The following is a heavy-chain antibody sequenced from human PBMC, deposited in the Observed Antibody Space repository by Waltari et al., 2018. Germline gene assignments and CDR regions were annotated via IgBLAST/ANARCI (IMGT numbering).Heavy chain of an antibody. CDR1: GGPFSSYA. CDR2: IIPIFGTA. CDR3: ARDSRDWYQLLGARYGMDV. Sequence: QVQLVQSGAEVKKPGSSVKVSCKASGGPFSSYAISWVRQAPGQGLGWMGGIIPIFGTATYEQKFQGRVTITADESTSTAYMELSSLRSEDTAVYYCARDSRDWYQLLGARYGMDVWGQGTTVTVSS. V-gene: IGHV1-69*01. D-gene: IGHD2-2*01. J-gene: IGHJ6*02.